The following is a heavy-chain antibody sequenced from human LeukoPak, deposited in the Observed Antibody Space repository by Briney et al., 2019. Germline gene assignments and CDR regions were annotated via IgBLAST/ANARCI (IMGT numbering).Heavy chain of an antibody. D-gene: IGHD6-19*01. J-gene: IGHJ5*02. CDR2: SNWNGGST. CDR1: GFTFDDYG. V-gene: IGHV3-20*04. Sequence: PGGSLRLSCAASGFTFDDYGMSWVRQAPGKGLEWLSGSNWNGGSTGYADSVKGRFTISRDNAKNSLYLQMNSLRAEDTALYYCARTGGWYSRANWFDPWGQGTLVTVSS. CDR3: ARTGGWYSRANWFDP.